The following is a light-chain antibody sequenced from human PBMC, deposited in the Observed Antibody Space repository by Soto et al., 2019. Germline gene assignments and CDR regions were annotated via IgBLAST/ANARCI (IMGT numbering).Light chain of an antibody. J-gene: IGLJ3*02. V-gene: IGLV1-44*01. CDR1: NSNIGSHT. Sequence: QPVLTQPPSASGTPGQRVTMSCSGGNSNIGSHTVNWYQHLPGTAPTLLIFSNNQRPSGVPARFSGSKSGTSASLAISGLQSGDEGDYYCASWDDSLSGRVFGGGTKLTVL. CDR3: ASWDDSLSGRV. CDR2: SNN.